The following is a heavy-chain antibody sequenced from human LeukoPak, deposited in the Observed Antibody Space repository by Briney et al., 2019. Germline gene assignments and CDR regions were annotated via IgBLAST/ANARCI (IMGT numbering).Heavy chain of an antibody. D-gene: IGHD3-10*01. CDR3: AKEPYGSGSYYTPFDY. CDR1: GFTFSSYA. J-gene: IGHJ4*02. V-gene: IGHV3-23*01. CDR2: ISGSGGST. Sequence: GGSLRLSCAASGFTFSSYAMSWVRQAPGKGLEWVSAISGSGGSTYYADFVKGRFTISRDNSKNTLYLQMNSLRAEDTAVYYCAKEPYGSGSYYTPFDYWGQGTLVTVSS.